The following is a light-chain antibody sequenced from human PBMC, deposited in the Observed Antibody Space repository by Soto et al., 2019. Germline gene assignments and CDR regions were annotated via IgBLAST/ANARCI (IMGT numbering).Light chain of an antibody. J-gene: IGLJ1*01. V-gene: IGLV2-11*01. CDR2: DVS. CDR1: SSDVGGYNY. Sequence: QSVLTQPRSVSGSPGQSVTISCTGTSSDVGGYNYVSWYQQHPGTAPKVMIYDVSERPSGVPDRFSGSKSGNTASLTISGRQAEDEADYYCCSYAGSPRYVFGTGTKLTVL. CDR3: CSYAGSPRYV.